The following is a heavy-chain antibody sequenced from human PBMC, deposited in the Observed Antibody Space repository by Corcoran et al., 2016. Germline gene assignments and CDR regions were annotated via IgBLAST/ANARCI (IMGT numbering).Heavy chain of an antibody. Sequence: QVQLQQWGARLLKPSETLSLTCAVYGGSFRGYYWTWIRQPPGKGLEWIGEVNLSGGTSYSPSLSSRVTISVDTSKNQLSLDLTSVTAADTAVYYWARGAIAARCNCWGQGTLVTVSS. J-gene: IGHJ4*02. CDR1: GGSFRGYY. CDR3: ARGAIAARCNC. V-gene: IGHV4-34*01. D-gene: IGHD6-13*01. CDR2: VNLSGGT.